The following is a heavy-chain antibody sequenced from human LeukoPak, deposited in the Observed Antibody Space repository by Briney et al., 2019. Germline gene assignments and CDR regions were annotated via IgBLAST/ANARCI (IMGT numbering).Heavy chain of an antibody. J-gene: IGHJ4*02. CDR3: VKVLLGSSWYLLFAY. CDR2: ISGSGGST. V-gene: IGHV3-23*01. Sequence: GGSLRLSCAASGFTFSSYEMNWVRQAPGKGLEWVSAISGSGGSTYYADSVKGRFTISRDNSKNTLYLQMNSLRAEDTAVYYCVKVLLGSSWYLLFAYWGQGTLVTVSS. D-gene: IGHD6-13*01. CDR1: GFTFSSYE.